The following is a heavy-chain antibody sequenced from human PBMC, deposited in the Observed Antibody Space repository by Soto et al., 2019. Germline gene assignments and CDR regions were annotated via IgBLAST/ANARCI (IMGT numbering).Heavy chain of an antibody. CDR2: IIPIFGTA. V-gene: IGHV1-69*13. CDR3: ARVRMERITIFGVVYYYGMDV. Sequence: SVKVSCKASGGTFSSYAISWVRQAPGQGLEWMGGIIPIFGTANYAQKFQGRVTITADESTSTAYMELSSLRSEDTAVYYCARVRMERITIFGVVYYYGMDVWGQGTTVTVSS. CDR1: GGTFSSYA. J-gene: IGHJ6*02. D-gene: IGHD3-3*01.